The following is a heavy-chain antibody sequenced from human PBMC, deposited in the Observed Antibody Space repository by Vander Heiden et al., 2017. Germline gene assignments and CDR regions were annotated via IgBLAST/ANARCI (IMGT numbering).Heavy chain of an antibody. CDR3: VKGVPGVPVAGPTGFFYALDV. J-gene: IGHJ6*02. V-gene: IGHV3-23*01. CDR1: GFTFSTSA. D-gene: IGHD6-19*01. Sequence: EVQLLDSGGGLVQPGGSLRPSCVASGFTFSTSAMTWVRQAAGKGLEWVSSISSNGYSTYYADSVKGRFTISRDNSKNTLYLQADSLRAEDTALYYCVKGVPGVPVAGPTGFFYALDVWGQGTTITVSS. CDR2: ISSNGYST.